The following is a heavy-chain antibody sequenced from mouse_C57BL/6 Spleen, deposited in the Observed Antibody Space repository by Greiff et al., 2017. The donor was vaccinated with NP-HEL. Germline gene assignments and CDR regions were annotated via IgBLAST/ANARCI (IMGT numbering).Heavy chain of an antibody. CDR2: IDPSDSYT. CDR1: GYTFTSYW. J-gene: IGHJ2*01. D-gene: IGHD3-2*01. V-gene: IGHV1-69*01. CDR3: ARGRQAAPNYFDY. Sequence: QVQLQQPGAELVMPGASVKLSCKASGYTFTSYWMHWVKQRPGQGLEWIGEIDPSDSYTNYNQKFKGKSTLTVDKSSSTAYMQLSSLTSEDSAVYYCARGRQAAPNYFDYWGQGTTLTVSS.